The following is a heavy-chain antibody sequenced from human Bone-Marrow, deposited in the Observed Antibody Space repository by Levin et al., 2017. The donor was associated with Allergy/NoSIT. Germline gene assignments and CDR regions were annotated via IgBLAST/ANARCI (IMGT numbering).Heavy chain of an antibody. V-gene: IGHV3-53*01. CDR1: GFTVSSNY. CDR3: ARGRSGNYYDY. D-gene: IGHD1-26*01. J-gene: IGHJ4*02. Sequence: QSGGSLRLSCAASGFTVSSNYMSWVRQAPGKGLEWVSLIYTSGNAYYADSVKGRFTISRDNSKNTLDLQMNSLRAEDTAVYYCARGRSGNYYDYWGQGTLVTVSS. CDR2: IYTSGNA.